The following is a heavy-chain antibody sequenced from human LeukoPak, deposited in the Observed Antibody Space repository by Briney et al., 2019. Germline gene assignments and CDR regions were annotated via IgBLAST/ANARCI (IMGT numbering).Heavy chain of an antibody. Sequence: PSETLSLTCVVSGGSITRSTYCWGWLRQPPGKGLEWIGTICYTGNTYYNPSLRSRIAISVDTSKNQFSLNLSSVTAADTAVYYCARETGSSGWSDYWGRGTLVTVSS. J-gene: IGHJ4*02. CDR3: ARETGSSGWSDY. CDR1: GGSITRSTYC. V-gene: IGHV4-39*02. CDR2: ICYTGNT. D-gene: IGHD6-19*01.